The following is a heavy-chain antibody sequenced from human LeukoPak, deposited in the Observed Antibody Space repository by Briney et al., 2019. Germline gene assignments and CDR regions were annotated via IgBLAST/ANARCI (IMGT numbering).Heavy chain of an antibody. Sequence: ASVKVSCKASGYTFINYDINWVRQAPGQGLELMGWMTPNSCKTRYAQHFQRRVTMTRSTSISTAYLELSSLRSDDTAVYYCVRFAAMAKPDYWGQGTLVTVSS. D-gene: IGHD5-18*01. V-gene: IGHV1-8*02. CDR1: GYTFINYD. J-gene: IGHJ4*02. CDR3: VRFAAMAKPDY. CDR2: MTPNSCKT.